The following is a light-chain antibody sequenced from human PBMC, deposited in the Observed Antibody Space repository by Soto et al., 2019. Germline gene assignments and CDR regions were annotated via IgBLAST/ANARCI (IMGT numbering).Light chain of an antibody. Sequence: EIVLTQSPGTLSLSPWERATLSCRASQSVSSYLAWYQQKPGQAPRLLIYDASNGATGIPARFSGSGSGTDFTLTISSLEPEDFAVYYCQQRSNWPLTFGGGTKVDIK. J-gene: IGKJ4*01. V-gene: IGKV3-11*01. CDR2: DAS. CDR1: QSVSSY. CDR3: QQRSNWPLT.